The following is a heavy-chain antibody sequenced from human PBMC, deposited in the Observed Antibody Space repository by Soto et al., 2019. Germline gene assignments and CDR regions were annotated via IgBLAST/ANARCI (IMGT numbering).Heavy chain of an antibody. CDR2: ISSSSSTI. CDR3: ARGPFYCSGCSCYSDGSDY. D-gene: IGHD2-15*01. Sequence: GGSLRLSCAASGFTFSSYSMNWVLQAPWKGLEWVSYISSSSSTIYYADSVKGRFTISRDNAKNSLYLQMNSLRDEDTAVYYCARGPFYCSGCSCYSDGSDYWGQGTLVTAPQ. V-gene: IGHV3-48*02. J-gene: IGHJ4*02. CDR1: GFTFSSYS.